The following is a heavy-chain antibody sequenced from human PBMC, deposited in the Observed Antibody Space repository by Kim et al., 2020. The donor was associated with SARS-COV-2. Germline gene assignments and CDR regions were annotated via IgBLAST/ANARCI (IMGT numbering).Heavy chain of an antibody. V-gene: IGHV3-9*01. J-gene: IGHJ6*02. CDR1: GFTFDDYA. Sequence: GGSLRLSCAASGFTFDDYAMHWVRQAPGKGLEWVSGISWNSGSIGYADSVKGRFTISRDNAKNSLYLQMNSLRAEDTALYYCAKGPTYLNGMDVWGQGTTVTVSS. CDR2: ISWNSGSI. CDR3: AKGPTYLNGMDV.